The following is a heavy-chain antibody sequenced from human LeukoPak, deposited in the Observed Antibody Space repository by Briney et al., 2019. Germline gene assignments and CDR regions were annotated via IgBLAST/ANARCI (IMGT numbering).Heavy chain of an antibody. CDR2: ISSSSSYI. V-gene: IGHV3-21*01. Sequence: GGSLRLSCAASGFTFSSYNMNWVRQAPGKGLEWVSSISSSSSYIYYADSVKGRFTISRDNAKNSLYLQMNSLRAEDTAVYYCARGLGIAAAGTVRYWGQGTLVTVSS. D-gene: IGHD6-13*01. CDR1: GFTFSSYN. CDR3: ARGLGIAAAGTVRY. J-gene: IGHJ4*02.